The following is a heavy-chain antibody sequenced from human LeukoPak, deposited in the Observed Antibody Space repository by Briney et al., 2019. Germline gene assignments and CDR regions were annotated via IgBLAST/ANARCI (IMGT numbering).Heavy chain of an antibody. D-gene: IGHD3-10*01. CDR3: ARDQWFGELRNWFDP. CDR1: GYTFTGYY. J-gene: IGHJ5*02. CDR2: INPNSGGT. V-gene: IGHV1-2*02. Sequence: GASVKVSCKASGYTFTGYYMHRVRQAPGQGLEWMGWINPNSGGTNYAQKFQGRVTMTRDTSISTAYMELSRLRSDDTAVYYCARDQWFGELRNWFDPWGQGTLVTVSS.